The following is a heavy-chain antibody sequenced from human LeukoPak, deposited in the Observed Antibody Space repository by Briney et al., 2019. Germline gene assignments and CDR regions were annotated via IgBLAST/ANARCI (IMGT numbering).Heavy chain of an antibody. CDR2: IWYDGSNK. V-gene: IGHV3-33*01. D-gene: IGHD6-19*01. CDR1: GFTFSNYG. Sequence: QPGGSLRLSCAASGFTFSNYGMHWVRQAPGKGLEWVAVIWYDGSNKYYADSVKGRFTISRDNSKNTLYLQMNSLRAEDTAVYYCARASSGGSGWDPDYWGQGTLVTVSS. CDR3: ARASSGGSGWDPDY. J-gene: IGHJ4*02.